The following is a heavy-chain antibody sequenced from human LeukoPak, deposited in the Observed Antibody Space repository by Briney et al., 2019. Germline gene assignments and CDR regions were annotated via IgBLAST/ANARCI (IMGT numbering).Heavy chain of an antibody. Sequence: PSETLSLTCAVYGGSFSGYYWSWIRQPPGKGLEWIGEINHSGSTNYNPSLKSRVTISVDTSKNQFSLKLSSVTAADTAVYYCARGNPDYGGGFNWGQGTLVTVSS. CDR2: INHSGST. D-gene: IGHD4/OR15-4a*01. CDR3: ARGNPDYGGGFN. J-gene: IGHJ4*02. CDR1: GGSFSGYY. V-gene: IGHV4-34*01.